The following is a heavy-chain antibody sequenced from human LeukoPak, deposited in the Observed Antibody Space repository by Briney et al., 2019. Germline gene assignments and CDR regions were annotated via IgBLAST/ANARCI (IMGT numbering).Heavy chain of an antibody. CDR3: ASGGEGVTDPFDY. D-gene: IGHD2-21*02. V-gene: IGHV3-7*01. Sequence: GGSLRLSCAASGFTFSSYWMSWVRQAPGKGLEWVANIKQDGSEKYYVDSVKGRFTISRDNAKNSLYLQMNSLRAEDTAVYYCASGGEGVTDPFDYWGQGTLVTVSS. CDR2: IKQDGSEK. J-gene: IGHJ4*02. CDR1: GFTFSSYW.